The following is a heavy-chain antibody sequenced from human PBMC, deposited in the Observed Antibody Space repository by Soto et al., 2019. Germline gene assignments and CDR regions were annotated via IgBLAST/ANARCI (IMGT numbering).Heavy chain of an antibody. CDR1: GFTCISYG. V-gene: IGHV3-23*01. J-gene: IGHJ5*02. CDR2: ITTTGRTT. D-gene: IGHD6-13*01. CDR3: ARGAAAAGTDWFDA. Sequence: PGGSLRLSCAASGFTCISYGMTWVRQAPGKGLGWVLGITTTGRTTYYAESVKGRFTISRDNSKNVVYLQMNSLRAEDTAVYYCARGAAAAGTDWFDAWGQGTLVIVSS.